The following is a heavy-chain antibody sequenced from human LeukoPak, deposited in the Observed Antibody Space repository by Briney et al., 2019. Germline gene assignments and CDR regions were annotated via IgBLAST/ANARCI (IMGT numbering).Heavy chain of an antibody. CDR2: IIPILGIA. CDR3: ARGIVVVVAARSTGFDY. Sequence: ASVKVSCKASGYTFTSYGITWVRQAPGQGLEWMGRIIPILGIANYAQKFQGRVTITADKSTSTAYMELSSLRSEDTAVYYCARGIVVVVAARSTGFDYWGQGTLVTVSS. V-gene: IGHV1-69*04. J-gene: IGHJ4*02. D-gene: IGHD2-15*01. CDR1: GYTFTSYG.